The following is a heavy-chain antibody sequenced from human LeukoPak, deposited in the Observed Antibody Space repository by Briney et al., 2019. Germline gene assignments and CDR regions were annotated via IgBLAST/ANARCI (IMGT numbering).Heavy chain of an antibody. Sequence: QPGGTLRLSCAASGFTFSSYGMSWVRQAPGKGLEWVSYISSSGSTIYYADSVKGRFTISRDNTKNSLYLQMNSLRAEDTAVYYCARDYFGTGIFDYWGQGTLVTVSS. CDR1: GFTFSSYG. CDR2: ISSSGSTI. J-gene: IGHJ4*02. CDR3: ARDYFGTGIFDY. D-gene: IGHD3-10*01. V-gene: IGHV3-48*04.